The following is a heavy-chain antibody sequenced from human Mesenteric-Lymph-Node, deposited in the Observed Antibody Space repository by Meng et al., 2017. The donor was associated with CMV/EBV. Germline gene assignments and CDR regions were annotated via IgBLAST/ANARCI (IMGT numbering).Heavy chain of an antibody. CDR2: ISSSGTTI. V-gene: IGHV3-48*03. J-gene: IGHJ4*02. D-gene: IGHD6-19*01. CDR1: GFIFSSYE. CDR3: ARGAVAPDY. Sequence: GRSLRLSCTASGFIFSSYEMNWVRQAPGKGLEWVSYISSSGTTIYYADSVMGRFTISRDNAKNSLSLQMNSLRAEDTAVYYCARGAVAPDYWGQGTLVTVSS.